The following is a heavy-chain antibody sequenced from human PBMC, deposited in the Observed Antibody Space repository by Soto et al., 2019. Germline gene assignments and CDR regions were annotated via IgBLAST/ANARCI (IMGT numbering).Heavy chain of an antibody. CDR2: INQDGSEK. V-gene: IGHV3-7*01. J-gene: IGHJ4*02. CDR3: ARDSRDSGSSPLPF. CDR1: GFTFSSYW. D-gene: IGHD5-12*01. Sequence: GGSLRLSCAASGFTFSSYWMSWVRQAPGKGLEWVANINQDGSEKYYVDSAKGPFPISRDNAKNSLYLQMNSLRAEDTAIYYCARDSRDSGSSPLPFWGQGTLVTVSS.